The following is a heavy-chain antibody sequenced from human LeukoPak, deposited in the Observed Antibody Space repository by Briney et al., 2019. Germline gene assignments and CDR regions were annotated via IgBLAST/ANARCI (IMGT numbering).Heavy chain of an antibody. Sequence: TGVPLRLSCVASGFTFSGYWMTWVRQAPRKGLEWVTNIKQDGSEKYYVDSVKGRFTNSRDNAKNSLYLQMNSLRAEDTAVYYCARDPGYYGSGSYLNWGQGTLVTVSS. CDR3: ARDPGYYGSGSYLN. CDR2: IKQDGSEK. J-gene: IGHJ4*02. CDR1: GFTFSGYW. V-gene: IGHV3-7*01. D-gene: IGHD3-10*01.